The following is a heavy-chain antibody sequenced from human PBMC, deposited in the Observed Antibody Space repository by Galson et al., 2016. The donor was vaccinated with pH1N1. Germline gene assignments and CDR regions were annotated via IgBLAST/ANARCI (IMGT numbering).Heavy chain of an antibody. Sequence: SVKVSCKASGGTFGSYGINWVRQAPGQGLEWMGGIIPISNTAKYAQNFQGRVAITADESTTTAYMELSSLRSEDTAVYYCAREDYYDTDLSDWYFDLWGRGTLLTVSS. D-gene: IGHD3-22*01. CDR1: GGTFGSYG. J-gene: IGHJ2*01. CDR3: AREDYYDTDLSDWYFDL. CDR2: IIPISNTA. V-gene: IGHV1-69*13.